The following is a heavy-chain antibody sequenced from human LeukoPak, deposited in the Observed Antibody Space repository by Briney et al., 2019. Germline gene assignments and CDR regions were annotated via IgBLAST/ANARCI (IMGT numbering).Heavy chain of an antibody. CDR1: GGSISSYY. CDR3: ARLGGPGAFDI. CDR2: IYYSGST. Sequence: PETLSLTCTVSGGSISSYYWSWIRQPPGKGLEWIGYIYYSGSTNYNPSLKSRVTISVDTSKNQFSLKLSSVTAADTAVYYCARLGGPGAFDIWGQGTMVTVSS. J-gene: IGHJ3*02. D-gene: IGHD3-3*01. V-gene: IGHV4-59*08.